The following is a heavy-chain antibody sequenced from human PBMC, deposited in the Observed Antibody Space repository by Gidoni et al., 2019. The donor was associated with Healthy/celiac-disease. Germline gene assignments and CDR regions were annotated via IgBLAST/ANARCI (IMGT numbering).Heavy chain of an antibody. D-gene: IGHD6-19*01. V-gene: IGHV3-30-3*01. CDR1: GFTFSSYA. CDR3: ARNFVAVAGTGGY. CDR2: ISYDGSNK. Sequence: QVQLVESGGGVVQPGKSLRLSCAASGFTFSSYAMHWVRQDPGKGLEWVAVISYDGSNKYYADSVNGRFTISRDKSKNPLYPQMNSLIAEDTAVYYCARNFVAVAGTGGYWGQGTLVTVSS. J-gene: IGHJ4*02.